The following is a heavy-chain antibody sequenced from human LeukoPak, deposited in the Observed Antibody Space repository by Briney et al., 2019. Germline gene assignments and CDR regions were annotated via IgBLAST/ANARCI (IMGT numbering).Heavy chain of an antibody. Sequence: GGSLRLSCAASGFTFSSYAMHWVRQAPGKGLEWVAVISYDGSNKYYADSVKGRFTISRDNSENTLYLQMNSLRADDTAVYYCAKMPVSYSSGWSTFDYWGQGNLVTVSS. J-gene: IGHJ4*02. CDR1: GFTFSSYA. D-gene: IGHD6-19*01. CDR3: AKMPVSYSSGWSTFDY. V-gene: IGHV3-30-3*02. CDR2: ISYDGSNK.